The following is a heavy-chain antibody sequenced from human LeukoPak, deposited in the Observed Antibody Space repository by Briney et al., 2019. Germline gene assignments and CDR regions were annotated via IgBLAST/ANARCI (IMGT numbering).Heavy chain of an antibody. D-gene: IGHD2-2*01. V-gene: IGHV3-30*04. J-gene: IGHJ4*02. CDR2: ISYDRSNT. CDR1: GFTFNTYA. Sequence: GGSLRLSCAASGFTFNTYAMHWVRQAPGKGLEWVSVISYDRSNTYYADSVRGRFTISRDNAKNSLYLQMNSLRAEDTAVYYCARVSEIDGSSTSCYGPFDYWGQGTLVTVSS. CDR3: ARVSEIDGSSTSCYGPFDY.